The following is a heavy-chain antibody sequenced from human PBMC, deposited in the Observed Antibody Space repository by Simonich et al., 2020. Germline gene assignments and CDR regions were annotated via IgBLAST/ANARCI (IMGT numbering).Heavy chain of an antibody. CDR3: ARHLQLGPFDY. CDR2: INHSGSN. D-gene: IGHD1-1*01. J-gene: IGHJ4*02. Sequence: QVQLQQWGAGLLKPSETLSLTCAVYGGSFSGYYWGWIRQPPGKGLEWIGEINHSGSNNYNPSLKRRVTISVDTSKNQFSLKLSSVTAADTAVYYCARHLQLGPFDYWGQGTLVTVSS. CDR1: GGSFSGYY. V-gene: IGHV4-34*01.